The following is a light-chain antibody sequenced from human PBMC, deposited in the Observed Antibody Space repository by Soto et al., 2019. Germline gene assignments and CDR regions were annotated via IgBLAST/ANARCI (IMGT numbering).Light chain of an antibody. CDR1: QSVSTY. CDR3: QQRSNWPLS. J-gene: IGKJ4*01. V-gene: IGKV3-11*01. Sequence: EIVLTQSPATLSLSPGEGATLSCRASQSVSTYLAWYRQKPDQAPRLLISEASNRATGIPARFSGSGSGTDCTLTISNLEPEDFAVYYCQQRSNWPLSFGGGTKVEIK. CDR2: EAS.